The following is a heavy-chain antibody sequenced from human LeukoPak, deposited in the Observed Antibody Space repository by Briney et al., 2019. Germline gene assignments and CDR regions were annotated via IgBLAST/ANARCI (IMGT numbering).Heavy chain of an antibody. Sequence: SQTLSLTCTVSGGSISSGGYYWSWIRPHPGQGLEWLGYIYYSGSTYYNPSLKSRVTISVDTSKNQFSLKLISVTAADTAVYYCASRKYSSSRAHDSWGQGTLVTVSS. J-gene: IGHJ5*01. CDR2: IYYSGST. V-gene: IGHV4-31*03. D-gene: IGHD6-13*01. CDR3: ASRKYSSSRAHDS. CDR1: GGSISSGGYY.